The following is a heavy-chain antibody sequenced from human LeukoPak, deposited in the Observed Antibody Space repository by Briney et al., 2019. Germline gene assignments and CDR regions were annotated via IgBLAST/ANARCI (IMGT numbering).Heavy chain of an antibody. CDR2: IRSKAYGWTT. V-gene: IGHV3-49*04. J-gene: IGHJ4*02. CDR1: GFTFGDYA. D-gene: IGHD3-9*01. Sequence: RSLSLSCTASGFTFGDYAMSWVRQAPGKGLEWVGFIRSKAYGWTTEYAASVKGRFTVSRDDSKSIAYLQMNSLKTEDTAVYYCTRGDYDILTGQTWGQGTLVTVSS. CDR3: TRGDYDILTGQT.